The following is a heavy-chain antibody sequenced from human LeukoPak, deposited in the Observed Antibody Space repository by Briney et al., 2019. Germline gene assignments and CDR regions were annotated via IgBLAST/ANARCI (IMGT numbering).Heavy chain of an antibody. J-gene: IGHJ4*02. V-gene: IGHV3-48*03. CDR1: GFTFRSYA. CDR2: ISSSGSTI. D-gene: IGHD2-15*01. CDR3: ASVGWSKDY. Sequence: PGGSLRLSCAASGFTFRSYAMHWVRQAPGKGLEWVSYISSSGSTIYYADSVKGRFTISRDNAKNSLYLQMNSLRAEDTAVYYCASVGWSKDYWGQGTLVTVSS.